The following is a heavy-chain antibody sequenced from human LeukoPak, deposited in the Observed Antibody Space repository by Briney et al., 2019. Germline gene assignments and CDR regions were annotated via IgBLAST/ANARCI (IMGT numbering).Heavy chain of an antibody. J-gene: IGHJ4*02. CDR3: ARGLYDSGDHCYGIRAYYFDN. V-gene: IGHV4-34*01. CDR2: INHSGRS. CDR1: GASFSSDY. D-gene: IGHD3-22*01. Sequence: SETLSLTCGVSGASFSSDYWTWIRQPPGKGLEWIAEINHSGRSNYNPSLRSRVAISVDTSTIQFSLNLSSVTAAETARYFCARGLYDSGDHCYGIRAYYFDNWGQGTLVTVSS.